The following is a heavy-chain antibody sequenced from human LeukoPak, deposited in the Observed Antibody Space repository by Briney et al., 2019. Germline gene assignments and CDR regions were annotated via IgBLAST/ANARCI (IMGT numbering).Heavy chain of an antibody. J-gene: IGHJ5*02. V-gene: IGHV1-8*01. Sequence: ASVKVSCKASGYTFTSYDINWVRQATGQGLEWMGRMNPNSGNTGYAQKFQGRVTMTRNTSISTAYMELSSLRSEDTAVYYCARSIGAGYCSSTSCYAPHNWFDPWGQGTLVTVSS. CDR2: MNPNSGNT. D-gene: IGHD2-2*01. CDR3: ARSIGAGYCSSTSCYAPHNWFDP. CDR1: GYTFTSYD.